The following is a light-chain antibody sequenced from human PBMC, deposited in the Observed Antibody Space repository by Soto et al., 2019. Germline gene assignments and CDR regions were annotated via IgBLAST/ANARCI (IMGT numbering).Light chain of an antibody. CDR2: GAS. Sequence: PGDRATLSCRASQTVVNDYLTWYQHKPGQAPRLLIYGASRRATGIPDRFIGSGSGTDFTLTISRLEPEDFAVYYCQQCAYSPRTFGQGTKVEVK. J-gene: IGKJ1*01. CDR1: QTVVNDY. V-gene: IGKV3-20*01. CDR3: QQCAYSPRT.